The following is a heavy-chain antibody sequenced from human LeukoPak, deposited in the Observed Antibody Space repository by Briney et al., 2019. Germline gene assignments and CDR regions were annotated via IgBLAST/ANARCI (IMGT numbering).Heavy chain of an antibody. V-gene: IGHV3-21*01. CDR3: AKEDYDLSYFDF. CDR1: GFTFSSYA. J-gene: IGHJ4*02. D-gene: IGHD3-3*01. CDR2: ISSSGSYI. Sequence: PGGSLRLSCAASGFTFSSYAMSWVRQAPGKGLEWVSSISSSGSYIYYADSLKGRFTISRDNAKNSLYLQMNSLRAEDTAVYYCAKEDYDLSYFDFWGQGTLVTVSS.